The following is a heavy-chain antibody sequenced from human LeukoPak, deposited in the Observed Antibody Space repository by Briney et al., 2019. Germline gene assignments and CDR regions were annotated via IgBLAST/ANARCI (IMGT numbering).Heavy chain of an antibody. V-gene: IGHV3-73*01. J-gene: IGHJ4*02. CDR2: IRSKANSYAT. D-gene: IGHD3-22*01. CDR1: GFTFSGSV. CDR3: TLGDATNYYDSSGYYFDY. Sequence: GGSLRLSCAASGFTFSGSVMHWVRQASGKGLEWVGRIRSKANSYATAYAASVKGRFTISRDDSRNTAYLQMNSLKTEDTAVYYCTLGDATNYYDSSGYYFDYWGQGTLVTVSS.